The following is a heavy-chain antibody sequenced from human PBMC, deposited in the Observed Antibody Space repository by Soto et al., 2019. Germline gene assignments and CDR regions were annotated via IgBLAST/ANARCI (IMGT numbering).Heavy chain of an antibody. J-gene: IGHJ4*02. CDR1: GGTFSSYA. V-gene: IGHV1-69*13. D-gene: IGHD2-8*01. CDR2: IIPIFGTA. Sequence: ASVKVSCKASGGTFSSYAISWVRQAPGQGLEWMGGIIPIFGTANYAQKFQGRVTITADESTSTAYMELSSLRSEDTAVYYCAKDSCTNGVCQFEYWGQGTLVTVSS. CDR3: AKDSCTNGVCQFEY.